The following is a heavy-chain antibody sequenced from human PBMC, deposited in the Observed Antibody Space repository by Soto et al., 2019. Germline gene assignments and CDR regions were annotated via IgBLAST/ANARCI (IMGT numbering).Heavy chain of an antibody. CDR3: ALKVVTYYDN. J-gene: IGHJ4*02. Sequence: QVQLVQSGAEVKKPGASVRISCRASGYSFTSTYVHWGRQAPGQGPEWMGIINPAGGTTYYAQKFQGRLTLTSDTSTDTVFMDLNDLTSEDTAVYFCALKVVTYYDNWGQGTLLTVSS. CDR2: INPAGGTT. D-gene: IGHD2-21*02. V-gene: IGHV1-46*01. CDR1: GYSFTSTY.